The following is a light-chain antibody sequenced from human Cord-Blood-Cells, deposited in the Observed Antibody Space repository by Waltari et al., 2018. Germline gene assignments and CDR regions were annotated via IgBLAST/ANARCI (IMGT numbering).Light chain of an antibody. CDR2: AAS. V-gene: IGKV1-39*01. CDR1: ESISSY. J-gene: IGKJ4*01. Sequence: DIKMTQSPSSLSASVVDRVTITCRASESISSYLHCYQQTPVKAPNLLIYAASSLQSGGPSRFSGSRSGTDFTLTNSSLQPEDFATYYCQQSYSTPLTFGGGTKVEIK. CDR3: QQSYSTPLT.